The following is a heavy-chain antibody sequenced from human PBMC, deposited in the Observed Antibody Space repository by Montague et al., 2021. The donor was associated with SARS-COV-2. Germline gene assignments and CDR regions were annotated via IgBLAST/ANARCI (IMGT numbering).Heavy chain of an antibody. CDR1: GASISTSTDH. Sequence: SETLSLTCSVSGASISTSTDHWAWIRQSPGKGLEWVGSSSYSDSTHYNPSLRSRVTISVDSSKNQFSLKLNSVTAADTAIYYCARHMGRVLVSVTGANWFDPWGQGTLVTVSS. D-gene: IGHD5/OR15-5a*01. CDR3: ARHMGRVLVSVTGANWFDP. J-gene: IGHJ5*02. CDR2: SSYSDST. V-gene: IGHV4-39*01.